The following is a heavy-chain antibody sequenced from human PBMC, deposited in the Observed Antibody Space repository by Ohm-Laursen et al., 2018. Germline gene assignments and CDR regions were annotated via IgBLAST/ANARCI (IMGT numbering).Heavy chain of an antibody. D-gene: IGHD3-10*01. J-gene: IGHJ5*02. CDR1: GFTFRIYT. Sequence: GSLRLSCTASGFTFRIYTMSWVRQAPGKGLEWVAAISSSGGHTYYADSVKGRFTISRDNSKNTLYLQMNSLRAEDTAVYYCARNSELRITMVRGAPSWFDPWGQGTLVIVSS. CDR3: ARNSELRITMVRGAPSWFDP. V-gene: IGHV3-23*01. CDR2: ISSSGGHT.